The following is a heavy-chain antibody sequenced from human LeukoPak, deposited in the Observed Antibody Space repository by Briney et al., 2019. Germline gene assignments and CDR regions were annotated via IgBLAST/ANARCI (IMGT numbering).Heavy chain of an antibody. D-gene: IGHD3-10*01. Sequence: PSETLSLTCTVSGCSISSYYWSWIRQPPGKGLEWIGYIYYSGSTNYNPSLKSRVTISVDTSKNQFSLKLSSVTAADTAVYYCARVLVRGVIRYAFDIWGQGTMVTVSS. V-gene: IGHV4-59*01. CDR1: GCSISSYY. CDR2: IYYSGST. CDR3: ARVLVRGVIRYAFDI. J-gene: IGHJ3*02.